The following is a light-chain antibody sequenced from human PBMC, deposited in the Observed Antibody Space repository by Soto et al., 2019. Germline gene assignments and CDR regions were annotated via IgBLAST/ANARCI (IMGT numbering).Light chain of an antibody. J-gene: IGKJ4*01. CDR1: QSVSSY. CDR3: QQRSNWPPT. V-gene: IGKV3-11*01. CDR2: DAS. Sequence: EIVWTQSPATLSLSPGERATLSCRASQSVSSYLAWYQQRPGQGPRLLIYDASNRATGIPARLSGSGSGTDFTLTFSSLEPEDFAVYYCQQRSNWPPTFGGGTKVEIK.